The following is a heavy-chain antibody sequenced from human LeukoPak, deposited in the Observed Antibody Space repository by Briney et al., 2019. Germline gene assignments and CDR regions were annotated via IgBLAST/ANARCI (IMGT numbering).Heavy chain of an antibody. CDR2: IYHSGST. J-gene: IGHJ6*02. Sequence: SQTLPLTCAVSGGSTSSGGYSWSWIRQPPGKGLEWIGYIYHSGSTYYNPSLKSRVTISVDRSKNQFSLKLSSVAAADTAVYYCAMESLYGMDVWGQGTTVTVSS. CDR3: AMESLYGMDV. CDR1: GGSTSSGGYS. V-gene: IGHV4-30-2*01. D-gene: IGHD3-3*01.